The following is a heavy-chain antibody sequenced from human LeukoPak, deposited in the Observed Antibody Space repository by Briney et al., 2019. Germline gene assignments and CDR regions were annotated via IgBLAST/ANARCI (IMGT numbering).Heavy chain of an antibody. Sequence: PGGSLRLSCAASGFTLSGFGMNWVRQAPGKGLEWVSYISSSGSTIYYADSVKGRFTISRDNAKNSLYLQMNSLRAEDTAVYYCAELGITMIGGVWGKGTTVTISS. CDR3: AELGITMIGGV. D-gene: IGHD3-10*02. V-gene: IGHV3-48*03. CDR2: ISSSGSTI. J-gene: IGHJ6*04. CDR1: GFTLSGFG.